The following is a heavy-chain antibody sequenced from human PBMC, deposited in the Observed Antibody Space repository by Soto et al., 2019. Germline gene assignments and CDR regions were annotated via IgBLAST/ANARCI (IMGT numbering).Heavy chain of an antibody. D-gene: IGHD5-12*01. V-gene: IGHV4-59*01. CDR1: GGSISSYY. CDR2: IYYSGST. CDR3: ARGAERWLPFDY. J-gene: IGHJ4*02. Sequence: SETLSLTCTVSGGSISSYYWSGILQPPGKGLEWSGYIYYSGSTNYNRSVKSRVTISVDTSKNQFSLKLSSVAAADTAVYYCARGAERWLPFDYWGQGTLVTVSS.